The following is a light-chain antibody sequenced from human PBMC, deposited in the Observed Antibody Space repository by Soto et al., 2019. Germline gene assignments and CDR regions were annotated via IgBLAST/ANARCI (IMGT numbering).Light chain of an antibody. CDR1: SSNIGSNT. V-gene: IGLV1-44*01. CDR2: SDI. J-gene: IGLJ3*02. Sequence: QSVLTQPPSASGTPGQRVTISFSGSSSNIGSNTVNWYQQLPGTAPKLLIFSDIQRPSGVPDRFSGSKSGTSASLAISGLQSEDEADYYCAAWDDSLTVCVFGGGTKLTVL. CDR3: AAWDDSLTVCV.